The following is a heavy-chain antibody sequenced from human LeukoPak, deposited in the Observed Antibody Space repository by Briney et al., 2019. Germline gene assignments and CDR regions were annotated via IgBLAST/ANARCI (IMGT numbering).Heavy chain of an antibody. CDR1: GGTFSSYA. D-gene: IGHD6-19*01. J-gene: IGHJ4*02. Sequence: SVKVSCKASGGTFSSYAISWVRQAPGQGLEWMGGIIPIFGTANYAQKFQGRATITADKSTSTAYMELSSLRSEDTAVYYCARGPGIAVADNFDYWGQGTLVTVSS. CDR2: IIPIFGTA. V-gene: IGHV1-69*06. CDR3: ARGPGIAVADNFDY.